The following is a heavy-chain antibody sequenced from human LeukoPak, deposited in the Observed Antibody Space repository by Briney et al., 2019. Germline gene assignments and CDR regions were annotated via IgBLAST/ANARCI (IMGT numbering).Heavy chain of an antibody. CDR1: GGSISSNSDY. CDR3: ARGRPYNVGLPPWFDP. D-gene: IGHD1-14*01. V-gene: IGHV4-39*07. Sequence: SETLSLTCTVSGGSISSNSDYWGWIRQPPGKGLEWIGSIYYSGTTYYNPSLKSRVTISVDTSRNQFSLNLSSMTAADTAVYYCARGRPYNVGLPPWFDPWGQGTLVTVSS. J-gene: IGHJ5*02. CDR2: IYYSGTT.